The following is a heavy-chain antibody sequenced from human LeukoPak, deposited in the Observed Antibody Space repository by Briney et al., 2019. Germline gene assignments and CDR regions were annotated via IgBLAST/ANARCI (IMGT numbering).Heavy chain of an antibody. CDR1: GFTFSSYA. D-gene: IGHD3-10*01. Sequence: GGSLRLSCAASGFTFSSYAMSWVRQAPGKGLECISGFSGSGGSTYYADSVKGRFIISRDISKNTLYLQMNSLRADDTAVYYCAKDDSALWFGELSHYFNCWGQGTLVTVSS. J-gene: IGHJ4*02. CDR2: FSGSGGST. V-gene: IGHV3-23*01. CDR3: AKDDSALWFGELSHYFNC.